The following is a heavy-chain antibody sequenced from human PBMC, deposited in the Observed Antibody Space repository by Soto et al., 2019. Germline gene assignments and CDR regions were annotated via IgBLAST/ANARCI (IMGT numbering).Heavy chain of an antibody. J-gene: IGHJ6*04. CDR3: ARFSRSSRFLYYYYGMGV. V-gene: IGHV5-51*01. D-gene: IGHD6-6*01. Sequence: GESLKISCKGSGYSFTNFWIGWVRQMPGKGLEWMGIIYPGESNARYSPSCQGQVTISRDKSITNDPLRCSSLKASDTAMYYCARFSRSSRFLYYYYGMGVWAKGTTVTVSS. CDR2: IYPGESNA. CDR1: GYSFTNFW.